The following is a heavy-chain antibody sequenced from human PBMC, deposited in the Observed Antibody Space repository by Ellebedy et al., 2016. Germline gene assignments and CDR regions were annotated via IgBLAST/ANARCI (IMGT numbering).Heavy chain of an antibody. D-gene: IGHD2-21*02. CDR3: AREDRGGTAILGY. V-gene: IGHV1-46*01. CDR2: INPSGGST. Sequence: ASVKVSCXASGYTFTSYYMHWVRQAPGQGLEWMGIINPSGGSTSYTQKFQGRVTMTRDTSKSTVYMELNSLRSEDTAVYYCAREDRGGTAILGYWGQGTLVTVSS. CDR1: GYTFTSYY. J-gene: IGHJ4*02.